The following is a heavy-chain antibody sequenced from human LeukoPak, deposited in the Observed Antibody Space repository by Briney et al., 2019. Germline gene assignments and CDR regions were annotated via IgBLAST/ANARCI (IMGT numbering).Heavy chain of an antibody. CDR2: INPNSGGT. D-gene: IGHD3-10*01. Sequence: GASVKVSCKASGYTFTGYYMHWVRQAPGQGLEWMGWINPNSGGTNYAQKFQGRVTMTRDTSVSTAYMELSRLRSDDTAVYYCARDGRKGDGSGSFTGWFSYYYYMDVWGKGTTVTISS. CDR1: GYTFTGYY. J-gene: IGHJ6*03. CDR3: ARDGRKGDGSGSFTGWFSYYYYMDV. V-gene: IGHV1-2*02.